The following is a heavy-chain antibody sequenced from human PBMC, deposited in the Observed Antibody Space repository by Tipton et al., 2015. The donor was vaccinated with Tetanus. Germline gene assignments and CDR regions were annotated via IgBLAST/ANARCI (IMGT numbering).Heavy chain of an antibody. V-gene: IGHV3-30*18. Sequence: SLRLSCAASGFIFGDHGMHWVRQAPGKGLEWVAVISYDGNNKYYGDSVKGRFTISRDNSENTLHLLMNSLRPEDTAVYFCAKPDMVRGVSRSAFDVWGQGTMATVSS. D-gene: IGHD3-10*01. CDR3: AKPDMVRGVSRSAFDV. CDR2: ISYDGNNK. J-gene: IGHJ3*01. CDR1: GFIFGDHG.